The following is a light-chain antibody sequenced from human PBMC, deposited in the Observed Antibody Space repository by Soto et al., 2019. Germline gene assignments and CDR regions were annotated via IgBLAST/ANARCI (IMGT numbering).Light chain of an antibody. J-gene: IGLJ2*01. CDR3: QTWDTGTVV. Sequence: QLVLTQSPSASASLGASVKLTCTLSSEHSSYAIAWHQQQPEKGPRYLMKFDSDGTHTKGDGIPDRFSGSSSGAERYLTISSLQSEDEADYYCQTWDTGTVVFGGGTKLTVL. V-gene: IGLV4-69*01. CDR1: SEHSSYA. CDR2: FDSDGTH.